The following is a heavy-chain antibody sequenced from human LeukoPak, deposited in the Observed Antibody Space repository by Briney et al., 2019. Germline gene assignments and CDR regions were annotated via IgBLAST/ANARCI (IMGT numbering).Heavy chain of an antibody. CDR1: GFTVITND. CDR2: LYSDGNT. CDR3: ARGVEPLAANTLAY. J-gene: IGHJ4*02. Sequence: PGGSLRLSCAASGFTVITNDMTWVRQAPGKGLXWVSVLYSDGNTKYADSVQGRFTISRDNSKNTLYLEMNSLSPDDTAVYYCARGVEPLAANTLAYWGQGTLVTVSS. D-gene: IGHD1-14*01. V-gene: IGHV3-53*01.